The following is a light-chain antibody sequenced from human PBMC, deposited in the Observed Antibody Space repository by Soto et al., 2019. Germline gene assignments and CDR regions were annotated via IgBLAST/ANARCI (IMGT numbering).Light chain of an antibody. V-gene: IGLV1-44*01. CDR1: GSNIGSNS. CDR3: VTWDASLKSLI. CDR2: TNS. Sequence: QLVLTQPPSASGTPGQRVTISCSGTGSNIGSNSINWYQQLPGTAPKLLIHTNSQRPSGVPDRFSGSKSGTSASLAISGLQSEDEADYYCVTWDASLKSLIFGGGTKVTVL. J-gene: IGLJ2*01.